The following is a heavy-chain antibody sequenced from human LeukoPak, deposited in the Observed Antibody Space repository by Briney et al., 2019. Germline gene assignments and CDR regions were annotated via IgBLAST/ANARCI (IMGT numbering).Heavy chain of an antibody. CDR2: INHSGST. J-gene: IGHJ4*02. Sequence: SETLSLTCAVYGGSFSGYYWSWICQPPGKGLEWIGEINHSGSTNYNPSLKSRVTISVDTSKNQFSLKLSSVTAADTAVYYCARGTLGYCSSTSCYSDLYYFDYWGQGTLVTVSS. CDR3: ARGTLGYCSSTSCYSDLYYFDY. V-gene: IGHV4-34*01. D-gene: IGHD2-2*02. CDR1: GGSFSGYY.